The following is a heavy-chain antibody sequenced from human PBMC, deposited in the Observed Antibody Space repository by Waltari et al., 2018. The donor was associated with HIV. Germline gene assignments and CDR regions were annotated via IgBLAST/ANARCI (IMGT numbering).Heavy chain of an antibody. CDR1: GFTFSSYA. CDR2: IAYDGSEK. Sequence: QVQLVESGGGVVQPGRSLRPSCAASGFTFSSYAMHWVRQAPGKGLEWVTVIAYDGSEKYYTDSVKGRFTISRDNSKNTLYLQMNSLRPEDTAVYYCARGRGGPDYWGQGTLVTVSS. D-gene: IGHD3-10*01. J-gene: IGHJ4*02. V-gene: IGHV3-30*10. CDR3: ARGRGGPDY.